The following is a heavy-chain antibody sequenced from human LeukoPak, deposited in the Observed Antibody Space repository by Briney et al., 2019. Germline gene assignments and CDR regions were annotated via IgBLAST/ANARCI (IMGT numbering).Heavy chain of an antibody. CDR1: GFTFSSYG. V-gene: IGHV3-30*18. Sequence: GRCLRHSCAASGFTFSSYGMHWVREAPGKGLGWVAVISYDGSNKYYSDSVKGRFTISRDNSKTTMYLLMNRLRAEATAVYYCAKGPIYPSGGIDVWDQGTTVTVSS. CDR3: AKGPIYPSGGIDV. D-gene: IGHD2-2*02. CDR2: ISYDGSNK. J-gene: IGHJ6*02.